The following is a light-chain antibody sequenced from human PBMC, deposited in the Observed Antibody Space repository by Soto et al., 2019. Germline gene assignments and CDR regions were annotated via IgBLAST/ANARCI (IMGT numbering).Light chain of an antibody. CDR3: QQYGSSAFT. J-gene: IGKJ3*01. CDR2: GAS. Sequence: EIVLTQSPGTLSLSPGERATLSCRASQSVSSNFLAWYQQKPGQAPRLLIYGASNRATGIPDRFSGSGSGTDFTLIINRLEPEDVAVYYCQQYGSSAFTFGPGTKVDIK. CDR1: QSVSSNF. V-gene: IGKV3-20*01.